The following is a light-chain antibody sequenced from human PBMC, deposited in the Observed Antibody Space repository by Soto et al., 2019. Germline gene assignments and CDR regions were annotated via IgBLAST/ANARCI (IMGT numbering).Light chain of an antibody. J-gene: IGKJ5*01. Sequence: DIQMTQSPSTLSASVGDRVTITCRASQSISSWLAWYQQKPGKAPKLLIYKASSLESGVPSRFSGSGSGTEFTLTIIILQPDDFATYYCQQYNSFPITFGQGTRLEIK. CDR1: QSISSW. CDR2: KAS. CDR3: QQYNSFPIT. V-gene: IGKV1-5*03.